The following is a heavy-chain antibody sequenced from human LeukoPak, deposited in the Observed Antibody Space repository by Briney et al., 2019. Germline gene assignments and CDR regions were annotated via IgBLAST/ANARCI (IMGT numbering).Heavy chain of an antibody. V-gene: IGHV3-23*01. J-gene: IGHJ4*02. CDR2: ISGSGDNT. CDR3: VKWSGYGMN. Sequence: GGSLRLSCAASGFTFSSQSMTWVRQAPGKGLEWVSGISGSGDNTYYGDSVKGRFTISRDNSKSTMYLQMNSLRVEDTAVYYCVKWSGYGMNWGQGTLVTVSS. D-gene: IGHD5-18*01. CDR1: GFTFSSQS.